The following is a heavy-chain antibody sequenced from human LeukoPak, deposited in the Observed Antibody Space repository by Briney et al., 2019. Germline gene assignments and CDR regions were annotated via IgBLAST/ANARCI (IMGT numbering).Heavy chain of an antibody. D-gene: IGHD1-26*01. V-gene: IGHV3-23*01. J-gene: IGHJ5*02. CDR3: ARGLIVGATVDNWFDP. CDR1: GFTFSSYA. Sequence: GGSLSLSCAASGFTFSSYAMSWVRQAPGKGLEWVSAISGSGGSTYHADSVKGRFTISRDNSKNTLYLQVNSLRAEDTAVYYCARGLIVGATVDNWFDPWGQGTLVTVSS. CDR2: ISGSGGST.